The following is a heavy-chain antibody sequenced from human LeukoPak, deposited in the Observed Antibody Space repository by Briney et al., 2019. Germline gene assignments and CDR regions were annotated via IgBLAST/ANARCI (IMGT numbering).Heavy chain of an antibody. Sequence: GGSLRLSCAASGFTFSSYWMSWVRQAPGKGLEWVANIKQDGSEKYYVDSVKGRFTISRDNAKNSLYLQMNSLRAEDTAVYYCAKFVNYGNYYYYYYMDVWGKGTTVTVSS. J-gene: IGHJ6*03. CDR2: IKQDGSEK. D-gene: IGHD3-10*01. CDR3: AKFVNYGNYYYYYYMDV. CDR1: GFTFSSYW. V-gene: IGHV3-7*03.